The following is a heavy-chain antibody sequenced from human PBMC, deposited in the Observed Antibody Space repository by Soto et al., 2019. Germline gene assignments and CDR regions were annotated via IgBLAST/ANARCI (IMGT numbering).Heavy chain of an antibody. CDR3: ARTRSPGGSPFDF. J-gene: IGHJ4*02. CDR1: GFTFSNYA. D-gene: IGHD3-16*01. Sequence: QVQLVESGGGVVQPGRSLRLSCAASGFTFSNYAMPWVRQAPGKGLEWVAVISYEGNQKYYADSVKGRFTISRDNSKNTLYLQMNSLRAEDTAVFYCARTRSPGGSPFDFWGQGTLVTVA. V-gene: IGHV3-30-3*01. CDR2: ISYEGNQK.